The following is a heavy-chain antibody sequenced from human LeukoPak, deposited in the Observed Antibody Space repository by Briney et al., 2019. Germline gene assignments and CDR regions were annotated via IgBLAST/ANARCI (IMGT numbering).Heavy chain of an antibody. D-gene: IGHD3-22*01. Sequence: GGSLRLSCAASGFTFTTYAMSWVRQAPGKGLEWVSGISGRGDSTYYADSVRGRFAISRDNSGNKLYLQMDRLSVEDTAVYYCAKDAGTMIVVVITDWGQGTLVTVSS. CDR3: AKDAGTMIVVVITD. V-gene: IGHV3-23*01. J-gene: IGHJ4*02. CDR1: GFTFTTYA. CDR2: ISGRGDST.